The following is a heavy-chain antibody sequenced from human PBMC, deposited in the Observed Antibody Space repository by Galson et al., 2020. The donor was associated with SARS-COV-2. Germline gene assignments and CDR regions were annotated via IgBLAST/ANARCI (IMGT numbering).Heavy chain of an antibody. CDR1: GDSLSSGGNY. J-gene: IGHJ3*02. CDR3: ARFKRDYAFDI. CDR2: LSYGGGT. Sequence: SETLSLTCTVSGDSLSSGGNYWAWIRQPPGKGLEWIGSLSYGGGTYYTSSLKGRVTISVDTSQNLFSLIVNSVTAADTAMYYCARFKRDYAFDIWGQGTMVTVSS. V-gene: IGHV4-39*01.